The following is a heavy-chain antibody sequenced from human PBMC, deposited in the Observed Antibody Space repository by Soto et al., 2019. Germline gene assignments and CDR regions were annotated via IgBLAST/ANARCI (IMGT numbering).Heavy chain of an antibody. D-gene: IGHD5-12*01. CDR3: AKVYDSLSSEDI. Sequence: PVGSLRLSCAASGFTFSSYAMSWVRQAPGKGLEWVSAISGSGGSTYYADSVKGRFTISRDNSKNTLYLQMNSLRAEDTAVYYCAKVYDSLSSEDIWGQGTMVTVSS. V-gene: IGHV3-23*01. J-gene: IGHJ3*02. CDR1: GFTFSSYA. CDR2: ISGSGGST.